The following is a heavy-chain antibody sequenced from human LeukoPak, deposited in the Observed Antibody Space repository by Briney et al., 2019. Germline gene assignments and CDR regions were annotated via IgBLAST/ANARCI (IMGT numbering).Heavy chain of an antibody. V-gene: IGHV4-39*01. CDR2: IYYSGST. J-gene: IGHJ5*02. D-gene: IGHD6-6*01. Sequence: SETLSLTCTVSGGSISSSRYYWGWPRQPPGKGLEWLGNIYYSGSTYYNPSLKSRVTISLDTSKNQFSLKLSSVTAADTAVYYCARRDIAARLNWFDPWGQGTLVTVSS. CDR1: GGSISSSRYY. CDR3: ARRDIAARLNWFDP.